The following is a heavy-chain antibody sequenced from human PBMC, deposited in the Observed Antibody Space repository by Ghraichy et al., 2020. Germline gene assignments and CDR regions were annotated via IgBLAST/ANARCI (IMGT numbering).Heavy chain of an antibody. CDR3: ARCSIAYDTIDY. J-gene: IGHJ4*02. V-gene: IGHV3-74*01. CDR2: ISSDGSIT. Sequence: GGSLRLSCAASGITFSAYWMHWVRQVPGKGLVWVSRISSDGSITTYADSVKGRFIISRDNAKNTLYLQMNSLRAEDTAVYYCARCSIAYDTIDYWGQGTLVTVSS. CDR1: GITFSAYW. D-gene: IGHD2-2*01.